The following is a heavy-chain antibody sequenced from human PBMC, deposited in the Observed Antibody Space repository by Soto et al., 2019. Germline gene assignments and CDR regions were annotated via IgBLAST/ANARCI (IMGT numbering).Heavy chain of an antibody. CDR1: GYTFTSYG. J-gene: IGHJ4*02. V-gene: IGHV1-18*01. Sequence: ASVKVSCKASGYTFTSYGISWVRQAPGQGLEWMGWISAYNGNTNYAQKLQGRVTMTTDTSTSTAYMELRSLRSDDTAVYYCAREGRALYCSSTSCYDPYFDYWGQGTLVTVSS. CDR3: AREGRALYCSSTSCYDPYFDY. CDR2: ISAYNGNT. D-gene: IGHD2-2*01.